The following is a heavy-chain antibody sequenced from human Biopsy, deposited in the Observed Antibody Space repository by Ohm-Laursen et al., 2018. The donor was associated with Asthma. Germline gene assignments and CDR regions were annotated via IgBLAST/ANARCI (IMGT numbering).Heavy chain of an antibody. Sequence: SLRLSCAASGFTFSSYAMHWVRQVAGKGLDRVAVVTYDGISHYYAESVKGRFTISRVNSRNTLNLQMNSVRPDDTAVYFCARERAGVLGSYNGMDVWGPGTTVSVSS. CDR2: VTYDGISH. CDR3: ARERAGVLGSYNGMDV. V-gene: IGHV3-30-3*01. J-gene: IGHJ6*02. CDR1: GFTFSSYA. D-gene: IGHD2-8*01.